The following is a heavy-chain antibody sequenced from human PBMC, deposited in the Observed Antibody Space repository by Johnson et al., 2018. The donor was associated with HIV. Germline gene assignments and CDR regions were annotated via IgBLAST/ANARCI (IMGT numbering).Heavy chain of an antibody. Sequence: QVQLVESGGGVVQPGRSLRLSCAASGFTFSSYAMHWVRQAPGKGLEWVAVISYDGSNKYYADSVKGRFTISRDNSKNTLYLQMNSLRAEDTAVYYCARDSIEMATKSEDAFDIWGQGTMVIVSS. J-gene: IGHJ3*02. V-gene: IGHV3-30-3*01. D-gene: IGHD5-24*01. CDR1: GFTFSSYA. CDR2: ISYDGSNK. CDR3: ARDSIEMATKSEDAFDI.